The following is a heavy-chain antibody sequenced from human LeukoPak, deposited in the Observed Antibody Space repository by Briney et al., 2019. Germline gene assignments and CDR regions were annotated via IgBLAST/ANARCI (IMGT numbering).Heavy chain of an antibody. D-gene: IGHD3-22*01. J-gene: IGHJ4*02. CDR1: GYTLTQLS. Sequence: ASVTVSCMVSGYTLTQLSIHWVRQAPGQGLEWMGGFDPEDGETIYAQQFQCGLTMTEDTSTDTAYMEVNNMTTEDTAVYYCATGANGYFVYWGQGTLVTVSS. V-gene: IGHV1-24*01. CDR3: ATGANGYFVY. CDR2: FDPEDGET.